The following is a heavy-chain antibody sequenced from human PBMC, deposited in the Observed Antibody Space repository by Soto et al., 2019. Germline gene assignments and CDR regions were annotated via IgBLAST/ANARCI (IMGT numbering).Heavy chain of an antibody. CDR3: ARDGEMATITAAGH. D-gene: IGHD5-12*01. CDR2: MNPNSGDS. J-gene: IGHJ4*02. V-gene: IGHV1-2*02. CDR1: GYTVTGYY. Sequence: QVQLVQSGAEVKKPGASVKVSCKASGYTVTGYYIHWVRQPPGQGLEGMGWMNPNSGDSNIPRKCQGRVTMTRDTSISTAYVDLTRLKYDDTVVYYGARDGEMATITAAGHWGRGTLVAVSS.